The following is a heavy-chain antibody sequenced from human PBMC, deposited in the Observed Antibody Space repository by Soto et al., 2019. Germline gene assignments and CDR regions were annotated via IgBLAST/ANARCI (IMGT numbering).Heavy chain of an antibody. CDR1: GGSISSGGYY. CDR3: ARVCGCDCHHGMDG. V-gene: IGHV4-31*03. CDR2: IYYSGST. J-gene: IGHJ6*02. D-gene: IGHD2-21*02. Sequence: QVQLQESGPGLVKPSQTLSLTCTVSGGSISSGGYYWSWIRQHPGKGLEWIGYIYYSGSTYYNPSLKSRVTISVDTSKNQFSLKLSSVTAADKDVYYCARVCGCDCHHGMDGWGQGPTVNVSS.